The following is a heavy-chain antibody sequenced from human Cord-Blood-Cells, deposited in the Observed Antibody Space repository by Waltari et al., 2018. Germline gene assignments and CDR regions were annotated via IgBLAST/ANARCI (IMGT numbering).Heavy chain of an antibody. CDR1: AGSISSSSSY. Sequence: QLQLQESGPGLAKPSETLSLTCTVSAGSISSSSSYWGWIRQPPGKGLEGIGSIPYSGSTYYHPSRKSRVTISVDTSKHQFSLKLSSVAAADTAVYYCARHIRFLEWLGMNFDYWGQGTLVTVSS. V-gene: IGHV4-39*01. CDR2: IPYSGST. CDR3: ARHIRFLEWLGMNFDY. J-gene: IGHJ4*02. D-gene: IGHD3-3*01.